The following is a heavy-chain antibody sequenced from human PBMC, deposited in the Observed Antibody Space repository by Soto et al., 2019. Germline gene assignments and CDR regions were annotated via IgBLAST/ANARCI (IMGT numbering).Heavy chain of an antibody. Sequence: GSLRLSCAASGFTFSSYSMNWVRQAPGKGLEWVSYISSSSSTIYYAYSVKGRFTISRDNSKNTLYLQMNSLRAEDTAVYYCAREQMGAADYWGQGTLVTVSS. CDR1: GFTFSSYS. J-gene: IGHJ4*02. V-gene: IGHV3-48*01. CDR2: ISSSSSTI. D-gene: IGHD1-26*01. CDR3: AREQMGAADY.